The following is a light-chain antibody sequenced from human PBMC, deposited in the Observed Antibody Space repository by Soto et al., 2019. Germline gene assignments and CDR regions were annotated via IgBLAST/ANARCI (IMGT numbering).Light chain of an antibody. CDR3: QQANSFPPASIT. Sequence: DIQMTQSASTLSGSVGDRVTITCRASQTISSWLAWYQQKPGKAPKLLIYAASGLQSGVPSRFSGSGSGTDFTLTISSLQPEDFATYYCQQANSFPPASITFGQGARLEIK. J-gene: IGKJ5*01. V-gene: IGKV1-12*01. CDR2: AAS. CDR1: QTISSW.